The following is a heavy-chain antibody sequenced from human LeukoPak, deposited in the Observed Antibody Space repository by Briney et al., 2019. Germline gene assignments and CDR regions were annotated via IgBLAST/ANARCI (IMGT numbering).Heavy chain of an antibody. CDR3: AKEVFDFWSGYYTNWFDP. D-gene: IGHD3-3*01. Sequence: PGGSLRLSCAASGFTFSSYGMHWVRQAPGKGLKWVAFILYDGSNKYYADSVKGRFTISRDNSKNTLYLQMNSLRAEDTAVYYCAKEVFDFWSGYYTNWFDPWGQGTLVTVSS. CDR1: GFTFSSYG. CDR2: ILYDGSNK. J-gene: IGHJ5*02. V-gene: IGHV3-30*02.